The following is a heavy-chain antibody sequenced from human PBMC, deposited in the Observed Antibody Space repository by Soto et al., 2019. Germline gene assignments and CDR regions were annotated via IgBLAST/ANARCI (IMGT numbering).Heavy chain of an antibody. Sequence: ASVKVSCKTSGDTFTNFGLSWVRQAPGQGLEWMGWIATYNSNRNFAQKFQGRLTLTTDTSTSTAYMELKSLGYDDTAVYYCARESEDLTSNFDYWGQGTLVTVSS. CDR2: IATYNSNR. CDR1: GDTFTNFG. V-gene: IGHV1-18*01. J-gene: IGHJ4*02. CDR3: ARESEDLTSNFDY.